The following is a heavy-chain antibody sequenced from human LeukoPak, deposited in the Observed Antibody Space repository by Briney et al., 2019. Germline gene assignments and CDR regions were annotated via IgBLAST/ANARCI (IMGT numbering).Heavy chain of an antibody. J-gene: IGHJ4*02. V-gene: IGHV3-21*01. Sequence: GSLRLSCAASGFTFSSYSMNWVRQAPGKGLEWVSSISSSSSYIYYADSVKGRFTISRDNAKNSLYLQMNSLRAEDTAVYYCARDLGSSSWYDYWGQGTLVTVSS. CDR3: ARDLGSSSWYDY. D-gene: IGHD6-13*01. CDR1: GFTFSSYS. CDR2: ISSSSSYI.